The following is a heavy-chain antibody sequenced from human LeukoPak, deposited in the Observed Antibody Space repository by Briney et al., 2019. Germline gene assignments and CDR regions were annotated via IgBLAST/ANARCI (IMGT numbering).Heavy chain of an antibody. CDR2: ISSNGGST. D-gene: IGHD4-11*01. J-gene: IGHJ4*02. V-gene: IGHV3-64D*09. Sequence: GGSLRLSCSASGFTFSSYAMHWVRQAPGKGLEYVSAISSNGGSTYYADSVKGRFTDSRDNSKNTLYLQMSSLRAEDTAVYYCVKLVSAVTYYFDYWGQGTLVTVSS. CDR3: VKLVSAVTYYFDY. CDR1: GFTFSSYA.